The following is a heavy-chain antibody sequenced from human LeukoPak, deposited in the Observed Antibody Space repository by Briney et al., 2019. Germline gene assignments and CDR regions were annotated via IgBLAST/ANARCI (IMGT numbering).Heavy chain of an antibody. CDR1: GGSFSGYY. V-gene: IGHV4-34*01. CDR2: INHSGST. Sequence: SETLSLTCAVYGGSFSGYYWSWIRQPPGKGLEWIGEINHSGSTNYNPSLKSRVTISVDTSKNQFSLKLSSVTAADTAVYYCARVGTQAAGYWGQGTLVTVSS. D-gene: IGHD6-13*01. CDR3: ARVGTQAAGY. J-gene: IGHJ4*02.